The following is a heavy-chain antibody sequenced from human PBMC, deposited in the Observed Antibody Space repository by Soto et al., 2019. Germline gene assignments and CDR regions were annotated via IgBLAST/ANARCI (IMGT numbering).Heavy chain of an antibody. J-gene: IGHJ5*02. CDR1: GGSISSYY. Sequence: QVQLQESGPGLVKPSETLSLTCTVSGGSISSYYWSWIRQPPGKGLEWIGYIYYSGSTNYNPSLESRVTISVDTSKNQFSLKLSSVTAADTAVYYCARWYYDFWSGYYGWFDPWGQETLVTVSS. CDR2: IYYSGST. CDR3: ARWYYDFWSGYYGWFDP. D-gene: IGHD3-3*01. V-gene: IGHV4-59*01.